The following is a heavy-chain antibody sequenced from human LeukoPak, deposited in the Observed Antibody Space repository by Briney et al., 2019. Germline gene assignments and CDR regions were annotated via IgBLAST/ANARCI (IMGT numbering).Heavy chain of an antibody. Sequence: SETLSLTCAAHGRTSPSYYWSRMPHPAGKARYWLCQTYTTGSSNSTHCLNCRSTMSEDPCKNQVSQSLSSVTAADTAVYYCARGAITMVRGVPDGPYYYMDVWGKGTTVTVSS. CDR3: ARGAITMVRGVPDGPYYYMDV. V-gene: IGHV4-59*10. CDR2: TYTTGSS. CDR1: GRTSPSYY. D-gene: IGHD3-10*01. J-gene: IGHJ6*03.